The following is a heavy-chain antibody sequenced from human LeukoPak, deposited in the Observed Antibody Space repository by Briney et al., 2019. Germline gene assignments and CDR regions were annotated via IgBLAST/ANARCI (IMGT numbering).Heavy chain of an antibody. D-gene: IGHD3-22*01. V-gene: IGHV4-4*07. Sequence: SETLSLTCTVSGGSIGDYCWSWVGQPAGKRRDWIGRIYTSGSTNYHPSLKRRVTMSLDTSKNQFSLKPSSVTAADTAVYYCARAYYDGSGPWSFDYWGQGTQVTVSP. J-gene: IGHJ4*02. CDR1: GGSIGDYC. CDR2: IYTSGST. CDR3: ARAYYDGSGPWSFDY.